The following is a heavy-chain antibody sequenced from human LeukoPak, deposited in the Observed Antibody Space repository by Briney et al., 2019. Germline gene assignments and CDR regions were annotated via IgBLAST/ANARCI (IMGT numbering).Heavy chain of an antibody. CDR3: ARADYDYVWGSYRSTYYLDY. CDR1: GYTFTGYY. D-gene: IGHD3-16*02. CDR2: INPDSGGT. J-gene: IGHJ4*02. Sequence: ASVKVSCKASGYTFTGYYMHWVRQAPGQGLEWMGWINPDSGGTIYAAKFQGRVTLTRDTSISTAYMEMRSLRTDDTAVYYCARADYDYVWGSYRSTYYLDYWGQGTLVTVSS. V-gene: IGHV1-2*02.